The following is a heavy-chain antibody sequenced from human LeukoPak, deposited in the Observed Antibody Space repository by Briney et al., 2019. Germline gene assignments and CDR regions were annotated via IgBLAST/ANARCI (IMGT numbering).Heavy chain of an antibody. D-gene: IGHD3-22*01. V-gene: IGHV3-9*01. J-gene: IGHJ6*02. CDR1: GFTFDDYA. CDR3: AKDLRAPITMRGSRDYYYGMDV. Sequence: GGSLRLSCAASGFTFDDYAMHWVRHAPGKGLEWVSGISWNSGSIGYADSVKGRFTISRDNAKNSLYLQMNSLRAEDTALYYCAKDLRAPITMRGSRDYYYGMDVWGQGTTVTVSS. CDR2: ISWNSGSI.